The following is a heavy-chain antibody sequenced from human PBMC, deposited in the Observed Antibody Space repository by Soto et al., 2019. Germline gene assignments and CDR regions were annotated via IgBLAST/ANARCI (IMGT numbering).Heavy chain of an antibody. D-gene: IGHD1-1*01. V-gene: IGHV3-23*01. J-gene: IGHJ4*02. CDR1: GFTFSSYA. CDR2: MSGSAGNT. CDR3: AKGSTTGSTWFTVDY. Sequence: EVQLFESGGDLVQPGGSLRLSCAASGFTFSSYAMSWVRQAPGKGLEWVSAMSGSAGNTYYADSVKGRFTIFRDNSKNTLYLQMNSLTADDTAVYYCAKGSTTGSTWFTVDYWGQGTLVTVSS.